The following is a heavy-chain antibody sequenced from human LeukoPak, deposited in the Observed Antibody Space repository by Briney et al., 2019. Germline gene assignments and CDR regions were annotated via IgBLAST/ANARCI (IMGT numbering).Heavy chain of an antibody. Sequence: SETLSLTCTVSGGSISSYYWSWIRQPPGKGLEWIGYIYYSGSTNYNPSLKSRVTISVDTSKNQFSLKPSSVTAADTAVYYCARVHVGYYFESGGINCLDPWGQGTLVTVSS. CDR2: IYYSGST. J-gene: IGHJ5*02. D-gene: IGHD3-22*01. V-gene: IGHV4-59*01. CDR1: GGSISSYY. CDR3: ARVHVGYYFESGGINCLDP.